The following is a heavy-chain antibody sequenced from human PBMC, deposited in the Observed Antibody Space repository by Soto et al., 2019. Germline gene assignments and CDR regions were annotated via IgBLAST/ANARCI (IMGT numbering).Heavy chain of an antibody. CDR2: IYNSGST. Sequence: SETLYLTFAVSGGSISSSSYYWGWIRQPPEKGLEWIGSIYNSGSTYYNPSLKSRVTISVDTSKNQFSLKLTSVTAADTAVYYCARHSSYYYDSSGVHANWFDPWGQGTLVTVS. CDR1: GGSISSSSYY. V-gene: IGHV4-39*01. CDR3: ARHSSYYYDSSGVHANWFDP. J-gene: IGHJ5*02. D-gene: IGHD3-22*01.